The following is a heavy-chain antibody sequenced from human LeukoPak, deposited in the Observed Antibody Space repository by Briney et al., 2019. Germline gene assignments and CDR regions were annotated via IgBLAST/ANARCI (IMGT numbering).Heavy chain of an antibody. CDR3: ASGDGFDY. J-gene: IGHJ4*02. Sequence: GGSLRLSCAASGLTFSSYWMSWVRQAPGKGLEWVANIKQDGSEKYYVDSVKGRFAISRDNAKNSLYLQMNSLRAEDTAVYYCASGDGFDYWGQGTLVTVFS. D-gene: IGHD3-10*01. V-gene: IGHV3-7*01. CDR1: GLTFSSYW. CDR2: IKQDGSEK.